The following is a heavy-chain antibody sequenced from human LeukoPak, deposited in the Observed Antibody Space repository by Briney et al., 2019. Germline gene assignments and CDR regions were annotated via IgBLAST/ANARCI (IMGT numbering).Heavy chain of an antibody. J-gene: IGHJ4*02. CDR1: GGSTSSYY. CDR2: IYYSGST. CDR3: ARHFRPARRGFDY. Sequence: SETLSLTCTVSGGSTSSYYWSWIRQPPGKGLEWIGYIYYSGSTNYNPSLKSRVTISVDTSKNQFSLKLSSVTAADTAVYYCARHFRPARRGFDYWGQGTLVTVSS. D-gene: IGHD6-6*01. V-gene: IGHV4-59*08.